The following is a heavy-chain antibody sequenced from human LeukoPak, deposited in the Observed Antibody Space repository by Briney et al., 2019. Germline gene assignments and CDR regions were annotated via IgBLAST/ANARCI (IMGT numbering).Heavy chain of an antibody. V-gene: IGHV1-69*13. CDR1: GGTFSSYA. J-gene: IGHJ6*04. CDR3: ARAHYGSGSYSYYGMDV. Sequence: SVKVSCKASGGTFSSYAISWVRQAPGQGREWMGGIIPIFGTANYAQKFQGRVTITANESTSTAYMELSSLRSEDTAVYYCARAHYGSGSYSYYGMDVWGKGTTVTVSS. D-gene: IGHD3-10*01. CDR2: IIPIFGTA.